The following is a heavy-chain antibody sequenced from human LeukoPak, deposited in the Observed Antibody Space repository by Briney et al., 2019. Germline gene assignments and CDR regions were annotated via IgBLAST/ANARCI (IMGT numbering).Heavy chain of an antibody. D-gene: IGHD6-19*01. V-gene: IGHV1-69*13. CDR3: TRDYYSSGWHVDY. CDR2: IIPIFGTA. Sequence: SVKVSCKASGGTFSSYTLSWVRQAPGQGLEWMGGIIPIFGTANYAQKFQGRVTITADESTSTAYMELSSLRSEDTAVYYCTRDYYSSGWHVDYWGQGTLVTVSS. J-gene: IGHJ4*02. CDR1: GGTFSSYT.